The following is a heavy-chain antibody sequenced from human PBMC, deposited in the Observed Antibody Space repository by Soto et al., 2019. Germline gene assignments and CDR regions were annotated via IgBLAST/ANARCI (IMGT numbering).Heavy chain of an antibody. J-gene: IGHJ6*02. D-gene: IGHD6-19*01. CDR2: IIPIFGTA. CDR3: ARGLAAVAAYYYYGMDV. Sequence: QVQLVQSGAEVKKPGSSVKVSCKASGGTFSSYAISWVRQAPGQGLEWMGGIIPIFGTANYAQKFQGRVTIPADESTSKAYMELSSLRSEDTAVYYCARGLAAVAAYYYYGMDVWGQGTTVTVSS. CDR1: GGTFSSYA. V-gene: IGHV1-69*12.